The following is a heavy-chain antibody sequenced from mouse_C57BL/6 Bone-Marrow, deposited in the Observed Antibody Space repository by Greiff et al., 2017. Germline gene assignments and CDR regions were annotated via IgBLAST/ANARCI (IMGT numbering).Heavy chain of an antibody. CDR2: ISSGGSYT. CDR3: ARHNLYYAMDY. J-gene: IGHJ4*01. Sequence: EVQLQESGGDLVKPGGSLKLSCAASGFTFSSYGMSWVRQTPDKRLEWVATISSGGSYTYYPDSVKGRFTISRDNAKNTLYLQMSSPKSEDTAMYYCARHNLYYAMDYWGQGTSVTVSS. V-gene: IGHV5-6*01. CDR1: GFTFSSYG.